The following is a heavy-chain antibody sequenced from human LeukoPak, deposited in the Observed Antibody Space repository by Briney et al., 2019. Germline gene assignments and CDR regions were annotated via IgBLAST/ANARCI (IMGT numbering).Heavy chain of an antibody. Sequence: ASVKVSCEASGYTFTVDYMHWGRQAPGQGLEWMGWINPNSGVTNYAQKFRGRVTMTRDTSISTAYMELSRLRSDDTAVYYCARVNMRRGEAARQLDYWGQGTLVTVSS. V-gene: IGHV1-2*02. CDR3: ARVNMRRGEAARQLDY. CDR2: INPNSGVT. CDR1: GYTFTVDY. D-gene: IGHD6-6*01. J-gene: IGHJ4*02.